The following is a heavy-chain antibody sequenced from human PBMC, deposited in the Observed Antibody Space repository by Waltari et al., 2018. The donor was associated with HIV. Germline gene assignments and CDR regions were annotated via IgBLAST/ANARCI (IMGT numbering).Heavy chain of an antibody. Sequence: QVQLQESGPGLVKPSQTLSLTCTVSGGSIRSGRYYWSWIRQPAGKGLEWIGRIYTSGSTNYNPSLKSRVTISVDTSKNQFSLKLSSVTAADTAVYYCARTYCSSTSCYGGANWFDPWGQGTLVTVSS. CDR3: ARTYCSSTSCYGGANWFDP. J-gene: IGHJ5*02. D-gene: IGHD2-2*01. CDR1: GGSIRSGRYY. CDR2: IYTSGST. V-gene: IGHV4-61*02.